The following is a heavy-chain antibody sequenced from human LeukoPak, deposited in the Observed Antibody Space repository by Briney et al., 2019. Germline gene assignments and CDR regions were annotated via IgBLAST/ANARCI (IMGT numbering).Heavy chain of an antibody. CDR3: ARSNWNYAIDY. CDR1: GDSISSTSHY. Sequence: SETLSLTCTVSGDSISSTSHYWDWIRQPPGKGPEWIGNVYFTGSTYYSPSLKSRVTISVDRSNNQFSLKLSSVTAADTAVYYCARSNWNYAIDYWGQGTLVTVSS. J-gene: IGHJ4*02. CDR2: VYFTGST. V-gene: IGHV4-39*07. D-gene: IGHD1-7*01.